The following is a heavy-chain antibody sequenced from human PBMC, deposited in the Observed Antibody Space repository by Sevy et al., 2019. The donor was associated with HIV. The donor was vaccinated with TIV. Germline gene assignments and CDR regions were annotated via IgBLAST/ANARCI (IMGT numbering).Heavy chain of an antibody. V-gene: IGHV3-23*01. CDR2: ISGRGGST. D-gene: IGHD3-22*01. CDR3: AKDLPQPGSYYDSSGYFDY. Sequence: GGSLRLSCAASGFTFSSYAMSWVRQAPGKGLEWVSAISGRGGSTNYADSVKGRFTISGDNSKNTLYLQMNSLRAEDTAVYYCAKDLPQPGSYYDSSGYFDYWGQGTLVTVSS. CDR1: GFTFSSYA. J-gene: IGHJ4*02.